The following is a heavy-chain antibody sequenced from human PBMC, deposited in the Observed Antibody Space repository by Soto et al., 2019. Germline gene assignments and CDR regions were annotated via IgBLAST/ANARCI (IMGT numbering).Heavy chain of an antibody. V-gene: IGHV3-11*06. CDR1: GFTFSDYY. CDR3: ARVYGSGSYYAEGAFDI. Sequence: PGGSLRLSCAASGFTFSDYYMSWIRQAPGKGLEWVSYISSSSSYTNYADSVKGRFTISRDNAKNSLYLQMNSLRAEDTAVYYCARVYGSGSYYAEGAFDIWGQGTMVTVSS. J-gene: IGHJ3*02. D-gene: IGHD3-10*01. CDR2: ISSSSSYT.